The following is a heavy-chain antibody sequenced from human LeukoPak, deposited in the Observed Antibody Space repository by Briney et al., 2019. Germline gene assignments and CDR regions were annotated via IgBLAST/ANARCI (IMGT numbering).Heavy chain of an antibody. V-gene: IGHV3-15*01. J-gene: IGHJ4*02. Sequence: PGGSLTLSCAASGFTFSHAWMSWVRQAPGKGLEWVGRIKSKNDGGTIDYAAPVRGRFTISREDSKDTLYLQMNSLKTEDTAVYYCTTEIYGDWGQGTLVTVSS. CDR1: GFTFSHAW. CDR2: IKSKNDGGTI. D-gene: IGHD4-17*01. CDR3: TTEIYGD.